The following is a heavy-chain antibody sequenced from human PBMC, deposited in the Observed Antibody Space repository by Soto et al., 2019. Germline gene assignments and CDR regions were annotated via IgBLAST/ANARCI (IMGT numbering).Heavy chain of an antibody. J-gene: IGHJ5*02. V-gene: IGHV3-23*01. CDR1: GFTFSSYA. Sequence: PGGSLRLSCAASGFTFSSYAMSWVRQAPGKGLEWVSDINHDGGGKYYADSVKGRFTISRDNSKNTLYLQMNSLRAEDTAVYYCARDSKVEAPKNWFDPWGQGTLVTVSS. CDR2: INHDGGGK. D-gene: IGHD2-2*01. CDR3: ARDSKVEAPKNWFDP.